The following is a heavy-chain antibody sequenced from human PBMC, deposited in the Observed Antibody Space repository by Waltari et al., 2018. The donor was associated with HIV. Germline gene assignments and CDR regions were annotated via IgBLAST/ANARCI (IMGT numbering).Heavy chain of an antibody. CDR3: VKEHQYSHTWYSYYGMDV. CDR1: AFTFSNYA. J-gene: IGHJ6*02. V-gene: IGHV3-23*01. Sequence: EVQLLASGGGLVQPGGSLRLYCAASAFTFSNYAMGWVRQAPGKGLEWVSAISGRSYSTYHAESVKGRFTISRDNSKNKLYLQMNSLRAEDTAVYFCVKEHQYSHTWYSYYGMDVWGQGTTVTVSS. D-gene: IGHD6-13*01. CDR2: ISGRSYST.